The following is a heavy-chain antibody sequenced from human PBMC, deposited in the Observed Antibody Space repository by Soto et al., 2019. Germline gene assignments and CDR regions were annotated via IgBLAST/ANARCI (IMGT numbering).Heavy chain of an antibody. J-gene: IGHJ6*02. CDR1: GYTFTSYY. Sequence: ASVKGSCKASGYTFTSYYMHWVRQAPGQGLEWMGIINPSGGSTSYAQKFQGRVTMTRDTSTSTVYMELSSLRSEDTAVYYCARDSGVMVRGVGSLDYYYYYGMDVWGQGTTVTVSS. CDR2: INPSGGST. CDR3: ARDSGVMVRGVGSLDYYYYYGMDV. V-gene: IGHV1-46*01. D-gene: IGHD3-10*01.